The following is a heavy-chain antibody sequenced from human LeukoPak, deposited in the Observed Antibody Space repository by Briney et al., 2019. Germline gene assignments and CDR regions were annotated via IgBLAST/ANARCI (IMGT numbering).Heavy chain of an antibody. Sequence: SETLSLTCTVSGGSIISTDDYWGWIRQPPGKGPEWIGSIYYSGNTYYNASLKSQVSISIDTSKNQFSLKLTSVTAADTAVYYCARQTGSGLFILPGGQGTLVTVSS. J-gene: IGHJ4*02. CDR3: ARQTGSGLFILP. CDR1: GGSIISTDDY. CDR2: IYYSGNT. V-gene: IGHV4-39*01. D-gene: IGHD3/OR15-3a*01.